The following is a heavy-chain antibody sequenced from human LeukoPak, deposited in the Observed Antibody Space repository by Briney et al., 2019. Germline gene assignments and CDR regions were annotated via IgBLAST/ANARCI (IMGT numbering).Heavy chain of an antibody. Sequence: SETLSLTCTVSGGSISSSSYYWGWIRQPPGKGLEWIGNIYYSGSTYYNSSLKSRVTISVDTSKNQFSLKLSSVTAADTAVYYCARDGHSYGYYYWGQGTLVTVSS. D-gene: IGHD5-18*01. CDR2: IYYSGST. CDR3: ARDGHSYGYYY. CDR1: GGSISSSSYY. V-gene: IGHV4-39*07. J-gene: IGHJ4*02.